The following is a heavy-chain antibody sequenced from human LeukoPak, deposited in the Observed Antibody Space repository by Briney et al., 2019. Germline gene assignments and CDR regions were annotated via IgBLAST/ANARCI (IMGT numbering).Heavy chain of an antibody. D-gene: IGHD6-13*01. CDR2: ISYDGSSK. CDR3: AKDVFSSWYFDY. J-gene: IGHJ4*02. V-gene: IGHV3-30*04. Sequence: GRSLRLSCAASGFTFSSYAMHWVRQAPGKGLEWVAVISYDGSSKYYADSVKGRFTISRDNSKNTLYLQMNSLRAEDTAVYYCAKDVFSSWYFDYWGQGTLVTVSS. CDR1: GFTFSSYA.